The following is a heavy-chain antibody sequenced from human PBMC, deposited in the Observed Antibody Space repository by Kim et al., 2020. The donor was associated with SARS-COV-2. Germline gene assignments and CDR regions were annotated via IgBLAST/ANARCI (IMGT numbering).Heavy chain of an antibody. V-gene: IGHV4-4*02. D-gene: IGHD3-22*01. CDR2: ISHSGTT. Sequence: SETLSLTCAVSGVSMTSSNWCTWVRQPPGRGLEWIGEISHSGTTEYNPALKSRVTISVDKSKNQFSLKLTSVTAADTAVYFCARAVSSAWTLRDWFDPWGQGTLVTVSS. CDR3: ARAVSSAWTLRDWFDP. CDR1: GVSMTSSNW. J-gene: IGHJ5*02.